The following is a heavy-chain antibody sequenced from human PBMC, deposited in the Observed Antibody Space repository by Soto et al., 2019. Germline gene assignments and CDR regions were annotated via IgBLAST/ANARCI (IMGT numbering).Heavy chain of an antibody. J-gene: IGHJ2*01. CDR3: AGVQSRGWAGWYFDL. CDR2: IIPIFGTA. CDR1: GSTFSSYA. Sequence: QVQLVQSGAEVKKPGSSVKVSCKASGSTFSSYAISWVRQAPGQGLEWMGGIIPIFGTANYAQKFQDRVTITADERTSTASMELCSLRSGDTAVYYCAGVQSRGWAGWYFDLWGRGTLLTVSS. V-gene: IGHV1-69*12. D-gene: IGHD6-19*01.